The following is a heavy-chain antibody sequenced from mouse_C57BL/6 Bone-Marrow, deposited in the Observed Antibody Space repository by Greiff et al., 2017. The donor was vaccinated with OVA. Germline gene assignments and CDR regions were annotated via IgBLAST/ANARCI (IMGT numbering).Heavy chain of an antibody. CDR2: INPNNGGT. D-gene: IGHD2-1*01. Sequence: EVQLQQSGPELVKPGASVKISCKASGYTFTDYYMNWVKQSPGKSLEWIGDINPNNGGTSYNQKFKGKATLTVDKSSSTAYMELRSLTSEDSAVYYCASLYGNDWYCDVWGTGTTVTVSS. J-gene: IGHJ1*03. CDR3: ASLYGNDWYCDV. CDR1: GYTFTDYY. V-gene: IGHV1-26*01.